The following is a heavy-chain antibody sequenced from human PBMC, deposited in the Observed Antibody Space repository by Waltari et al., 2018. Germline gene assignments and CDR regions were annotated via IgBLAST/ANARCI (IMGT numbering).Heavy chain of an antibody. D-gene: IGHD3-3*01. CDR1: GVSFSDYY. Sequence: QVQLQQWGAGLLKPSETLSLTCTVYGVSFSDYYWTWIRQPPGKGLEWIGEINHSGSAKYHPSLMSRVTISVDTSKNQISLKMNSMSAADTAVYYCARGTTIFGLRWFDPWGQGTLVTVSS. CDR3: ARGTTIFGLRWFDP. J-gene: IGHJ5*02. V-gene: IGHV4-34*01. CDR2: INHSGSA.